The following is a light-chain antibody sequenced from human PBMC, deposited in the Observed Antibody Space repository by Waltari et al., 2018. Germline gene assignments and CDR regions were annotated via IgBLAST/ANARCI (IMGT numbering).Light chain of an antibody. CDR2: EVS. Sequence: DIVMIQTPLSLSVTPGQPASISCRSSQSLLHSDGKTYLYWYLQRPGQSPQLLIHEVSSRFSGVPYRFSGSWSGTDFTLKISRGEDEDVGVYYCMQGIHLPWTFGQGTKVEIK. CDR3: MQGIHLPWT. V-gene: IGKV2-29*02. J-gene: IGKJ1*01. CDR1: QSLLHSDGKTY.